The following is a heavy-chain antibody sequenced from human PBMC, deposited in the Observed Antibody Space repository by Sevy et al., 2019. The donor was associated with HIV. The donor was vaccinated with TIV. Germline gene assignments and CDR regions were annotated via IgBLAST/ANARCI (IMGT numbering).Heavy chain of an antibody. CDR1: GFTFSIYD. J-gene: IGHJ4*02. Sequence: GGSLRLSCAASGFTFSIYDMHWVRQATGKGLEWVSAINTVGDTYYPGSVKGRFIISRENAQNSLYLQMNSLRAGDTAVYYSARGALHVSYRGPLDYWGQGTLVTGSS. V-gene: IGHV3-13*01. CDR2: INTVGDT. CDR3: ARGALHVSYRGPLDY. D-gene: IGHD1-26*01.